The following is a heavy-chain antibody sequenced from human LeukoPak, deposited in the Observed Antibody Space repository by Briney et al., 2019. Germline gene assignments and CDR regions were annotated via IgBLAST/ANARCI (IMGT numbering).Heavy chain of an antibody. CDR3: ARQYSSGWL. CDR2: IYYGGST. V-gene: IGHV4-39*01. CDR1: GGSTSSSSYY. D-gene: IGHD6-19*01. J-gene: IGHJ4*02. Sequence: SETLSLTCTVSGGSTSSSSYYWGWIRQPPGKGLEWIGSIYYGGSTYHNPSLKSRVTISLDTSKNQFSLKLSSVTAADTAVYYCARQYSSGWLWGQGTLVTVSS.